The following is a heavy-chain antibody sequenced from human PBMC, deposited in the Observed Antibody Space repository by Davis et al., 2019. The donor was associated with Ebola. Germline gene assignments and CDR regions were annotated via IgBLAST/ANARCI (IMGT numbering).Heavy chain of an antibody. CDR1: GYTFTSYG. V-gene: IGHV1-18*04. J-gene: IGHJ6*02. CDR2: ISAYNGNT. D-gene: IGHD3-22*01. Sequence: AASVKVSCKASGYTFTSYGISWVRQAPGQGLEWMGWISAYNGNTNYAQKLQGRVTMTTDTSTSTAYMELRSLRSDDTAVYYCARDRGYYYDSSGYQYYYYYGMDVWGQGTTVTVSS. CDR3: ARDRGYYYDSSGYQYYYYYGMDV.